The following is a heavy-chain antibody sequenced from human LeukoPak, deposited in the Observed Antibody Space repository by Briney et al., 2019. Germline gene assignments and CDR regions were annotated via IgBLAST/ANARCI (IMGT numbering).Heavy chain of an antibody. Sequence: ASVKVSCKASGYTFTGYYMHWVRQAPGQGLEWMGWINPNRGGTNYAQKFQGRVTMTRDTSISTAYMELSRLRSDDTAVYYCARAGYCSSTSCYAVGDFDYWGQGTLVTVSS. CDR3: ARAGYCSSTSCYAVGDFDY. D-gene: IGHD2-2*03. CDR2: INPNRGGT. CDR1: GYTFTGYY. J-gene: IGHJ4*02. V-gene: IGHV1-2*02.